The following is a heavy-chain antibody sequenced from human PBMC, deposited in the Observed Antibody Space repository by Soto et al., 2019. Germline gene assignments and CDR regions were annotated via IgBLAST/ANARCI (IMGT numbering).Heavy chain of an antibody. D-gene: IGHD4-4*01. CDR1: GFTFSSYA. CDR2: ISSNGGST. J-gene: IGHJ3*02. Sequence: GGSLRLSCSASGFTFSSYAMHWVRQAPGKGLEYVSAISSNGGSTYYADSVKGRFTISRDNSKNTLYLQMSSLRAEDTAVYYCVKDQPPDPTPPMAFDIRGQGTMVTVPS. CDR3: VKDQPPDPTPPMAFDI. V-gene: IGHV3-64D*08.